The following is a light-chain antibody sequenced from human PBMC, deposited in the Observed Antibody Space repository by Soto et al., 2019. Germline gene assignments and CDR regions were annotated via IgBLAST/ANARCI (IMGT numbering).Light chain of an antibody. V-gene: IGKV3-15*01. CDR3: QQYNNWPPWT. Sequence: IMMTQYTATLSLSSGEKATPSFAASQSVSSNSAWYQQKPGQAPRLLIYDASTRTLDTPARFAGSGSGTEFTLTISSLQSEDFAVYYCQQYNNWPPWTFGQGTKVDI. J-gene: IGKJ1*01. CDR2: DAS. CDR1: QSVSSN.